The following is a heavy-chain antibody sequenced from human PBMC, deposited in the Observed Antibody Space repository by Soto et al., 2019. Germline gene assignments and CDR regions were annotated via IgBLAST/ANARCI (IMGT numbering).Heavy chain of an antibody. Sequence: EVQLLASGGGLVQPGESLRLSCTASGFTFSTYGMSWVRQAPGKGLEWVSSMSGDGTTTYYIDSVKSRFTISRDNSRNTLALQMNRLRTEGKVIYYCVKDITFDRGAFNFWGQGILVTVSS. CDR3: VKDITFDRGAFNF. CDR2: MSGDGTTT. CDR1: GFTFSTYG. V-gene: IGHV3-23*01. J-gene: IGHJ4*02. D-gene: IGHD1-20*01.